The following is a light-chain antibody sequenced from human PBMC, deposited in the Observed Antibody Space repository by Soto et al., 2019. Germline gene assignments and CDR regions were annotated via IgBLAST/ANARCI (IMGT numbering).Light chain of an antibody. CDR1: TRDIGAYNY. CDR3: SSYTSINTVVL. Sequence: QSVLTQPASVYGSPAQSINISCTGTTRDIGAYNYVSWYQHHPGKAPKLLIYDVTDRPSGVSDRFSGSKSGNTASLTISGLQAEDEADYFCSSYTSINTVVLFGGGTKLTVL. J-gene: IGLJ2*01. CDR2: DVT. V-gene: IGLV2-14*03.